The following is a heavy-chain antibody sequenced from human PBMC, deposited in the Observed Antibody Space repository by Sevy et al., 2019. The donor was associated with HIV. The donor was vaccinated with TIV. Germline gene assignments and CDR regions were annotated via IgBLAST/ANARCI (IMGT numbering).Heavy chain of an antibody. CDR3: ARERTTWTDAFDV. V-gene: IGHV1-18*04. CDR2: ISPNTGNT. Sequence: ASVKVSCRTSGYTFPDYGISWVRQAPGQGLEWMGWISPNTGNTEYREKFQGRLTVTTDTSTTTAYMELRSLRSDDTAIYYCARERTTWTDAFDVWGQGTMVTVSS. J-gene: IGHJ3*01. CDR1: GYTFPDYG. D-gene: IGHD1-1*01.